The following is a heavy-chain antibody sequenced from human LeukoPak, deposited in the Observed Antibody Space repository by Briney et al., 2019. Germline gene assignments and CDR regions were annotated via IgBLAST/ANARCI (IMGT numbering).Heavy chain of an antibody. CDR3: TTFYHEYSPY. D-gene: IGHD2/OR15-2a*01. V-gene: IGHV3-15*01. J-gene: IGHJ4*02. CDR2: IKSNADGGTP. Sequence: GGSLRLSCAASGFSFMNAWMIWVRQAPGKGLEWVGRIKSNADGGTPDYAAPARGRFTISRDDSKNTLYLQMNSLQTEDTAVYYCTTFYHEYSPYWGRGTLVTVSS. CDR1: GFSFMNAW.